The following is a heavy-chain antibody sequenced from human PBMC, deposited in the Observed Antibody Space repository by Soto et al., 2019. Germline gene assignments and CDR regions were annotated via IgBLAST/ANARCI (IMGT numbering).Heavy chain of an antibody. CDR2: ISYDGSNK. V-gene: IGHV3-30*18. D-gene: IGHD1-1*01. Sequence: GGSLRLSCAASGFTFSSYGMHWVRQAPGKGLEWVAVISYDGSNKYYADSVKGRFTISRDNSKNTLYLQMNSLRAEDTAVYYCAKGILEDYYYYGMDVWGQGTTVTVSS. CDR1: GFTFSSYG. CDR3: AKGILEDYYYYGMDV. J-gene: IGHJ6*02.